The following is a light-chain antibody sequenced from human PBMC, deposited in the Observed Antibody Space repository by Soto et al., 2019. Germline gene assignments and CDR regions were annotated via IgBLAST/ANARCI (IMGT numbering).Light chain of an antibody. Sequence: DIVMTQSPDSLAVSLGESATINCKSSQSVLYSSNNKNYLAWYQQKPGQPPKLLIYWASTRESGVPDRFSGSGSGTDFTLTISSLQAEDVAVYYCQQYYSTPPLTFGQGTKVEIK. J-gene: IGKJ1*01. V-gene: IGKV4-1*01. CDR3: QQYYSTPPLT. CDR1: QSVLYSSNNKNY. CDR2: WAS.